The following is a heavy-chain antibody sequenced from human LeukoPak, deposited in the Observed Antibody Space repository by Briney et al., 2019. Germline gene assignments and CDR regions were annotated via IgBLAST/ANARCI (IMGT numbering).Heavy chain of an antibody. Sequence: PGGSLRLSCAASGFTLTNYRMTWVRQAPGQGLEWVSSISSTSGYIFYADSVQGRFTISRDNAKSSLYLQMNSLRAEDTAVYYCARENGDYADAFDIWGQGTMVTVSS. CDR2: ISSTSGYI. CDR1: GFTLTNYR. J-gene: IGHJ3*02. D-gene: IGHD4-17*01. CDR3: ARENGDYADAFDI. V-gene: IGHV3-21*01.